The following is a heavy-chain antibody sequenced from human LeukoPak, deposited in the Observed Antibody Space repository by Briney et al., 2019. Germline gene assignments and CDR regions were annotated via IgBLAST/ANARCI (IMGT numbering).Heavy chain of an antibody. CDR3: ARLVQQLFYYYYMDV. V-gene: IGHV4-39*01. J-gene: IGHJ6*03. CDR1: GGSISSSSYC. D-gene: IGHD6-13*01. CDR2: IYYSGST. Sequence: SETLSLTCTVSGGSISSSSYCWGWIRQPPGKGLEWIVSIYYSGSTYYNPSRKSRVTISVDTSKNQFSLKLSSVTAADTAVYYCARLVQQLFYYYYMDVWGKGTTVTVSS.